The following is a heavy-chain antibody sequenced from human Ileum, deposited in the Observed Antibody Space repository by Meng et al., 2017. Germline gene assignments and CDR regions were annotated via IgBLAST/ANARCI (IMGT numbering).Heavy chain of an antibody. V-gene: IGHV3-74*01. CDR2: INNDGSYT. D-gene: IGHD3-16*01. CDR3: VKDWGGAGALDY. CDR1: GFTFSCPW. J-gene: IGHJ4*02. Sequence: GPLVGSGGGRRSPGGYLRLFWSAVGFTFSCPWMHWGRQAPGKGLVWVARINNDGSYTDYVDTVKGRFTISRDNTKNALYLQMTDLRAEDTAVYYCVKDWGGAGALDYWGQGSLVTVSS.